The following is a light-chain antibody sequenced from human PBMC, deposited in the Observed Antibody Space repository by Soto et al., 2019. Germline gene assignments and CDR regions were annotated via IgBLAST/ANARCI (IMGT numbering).Light chain of an antibody. Sequence: EIVLTQSPGPLYLSPGERATLSCRASQSVSSSYLAWYQQKPGQAPRLLIYGASSRATGIPDRFSGSGSGTDFTLTISRLEPEDFAVYYCQQYGSSPYTFGQGTKLEIK. J-gene: IGKJ2*01. CDR1: QSVSSSY. V-gene: IGKV3-20*01. CDR2: GAS. CDR3: QQYGSSPYT.